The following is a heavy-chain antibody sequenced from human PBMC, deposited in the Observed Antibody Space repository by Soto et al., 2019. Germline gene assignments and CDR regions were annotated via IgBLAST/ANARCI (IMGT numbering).Heavy chain of an antibody. V-gene: IGHV3-21*01. CDR3: ARVRRYYDSSGYFLFDY. Sequence: GGSLRVSCAASGFTFSSYSMNWVRQAPGKGLEWVSSISSSSSYIYYADSVKGRFTISRDNAKNSPYLQMNSLRAEDTAVYYCARVRRYYDSSGYFLFDYWGHGTLVTVSS. CDR1: GFTFSSYS. D-gene: IGHD3-22*01. J-gene: IGHJ4*01. CDR2: ISSSSSYI.